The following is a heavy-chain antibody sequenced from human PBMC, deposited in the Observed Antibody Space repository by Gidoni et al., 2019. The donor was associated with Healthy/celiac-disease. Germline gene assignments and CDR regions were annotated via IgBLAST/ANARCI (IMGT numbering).Heavy chain of an antibody. D-gene: IGHD3-10*01. CDR1: GFTSSDYY. Sequence: QVQLVESGGGLVKPGGSLRLTCAASGFTSSDYYMSWIRQAPGKGLEWVSYISSSGSTIYYADSVKGRFTISRDNAKNSLYLQMNSLRAEDTAVYYCARDRGLVYLYYYGMDVWGQGTTVTVSS. J-gene: IGHJ6*02. CDR3: ARDRGLVYLYYYGMDV. V-gene: IGHV3-11*01. CDR2: ISSSGSTI.